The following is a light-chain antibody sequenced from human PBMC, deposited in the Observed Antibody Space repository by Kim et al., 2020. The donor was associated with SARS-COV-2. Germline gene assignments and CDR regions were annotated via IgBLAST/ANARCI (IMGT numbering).Light chain of an antibody. CDR2: VAS. J-gene: IGKJ2*01. CDR3: QQRSNWRSRYT. V-gene: IGKV3-11*01. CDR1: HSVGSD. Sequence: YSVERGTLPGSAIHSVGSDLALYQQKPGPATRRSIYVASNMGTGIPARCSGSGYGTDIALTISSLGPEDFAVYYCQQRSNWRSRYTFGQGTKLEI.